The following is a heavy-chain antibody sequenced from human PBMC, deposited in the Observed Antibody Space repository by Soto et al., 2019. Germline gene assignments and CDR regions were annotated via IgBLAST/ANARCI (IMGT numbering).Heavy chain of an antibody. CDR2: IIPILGIA. D-gene: IGHD2-15*01. V-gene: IGHV1-69*02. Sequence: QVQLVQSGAEVQKPGSSVKVSCKASGGTFSSYTISWVRQAPGQGLEWMGRIIPILGIANYAQKFQGRVTITAGKFTGTGYKELRRLRTEGTGVYYCAGAYCRGGSGWGGGFDYWGQGTLVTVSS. J-gene: IGHJ4*02. CDR3: AGAYCRGGSGWGGGFDY. CDR1: GGTFSSYT.